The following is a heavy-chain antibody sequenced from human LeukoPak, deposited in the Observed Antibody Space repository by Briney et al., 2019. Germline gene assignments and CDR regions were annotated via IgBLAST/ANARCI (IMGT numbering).Heavy chain of an antibody. Sequence: ASLKVSCKASGYTFTSYGISWVRPAPGQGLEWMGWISGYNGNTNYAQKLQGRVTMTTDTSTSTAYMELRSLRSDDTAVYYCARIRRIAAAGKGYYYYGMDVWGKGTTVTVSS. D-gene: IGHD6-13*01. CDR3: ARIRRIAAAGKGYYYYGMDV. CDR1: GYTFTSYG. V-gene: IGHV1-18*04. CDR2: ISGYNGNT. J-gene: IGHJ6*04.